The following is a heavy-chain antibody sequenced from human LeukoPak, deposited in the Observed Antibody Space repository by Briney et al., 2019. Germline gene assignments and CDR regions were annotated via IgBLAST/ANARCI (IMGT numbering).Heavy chain of an antibody. CDR3: ASLGYCSGGSCYARRDY. D-gene: IGHD2-15*01. Sequence: GGSLRLSCAGSGFIFNNYAMHWVRQPPGKGLEWVSGISWNSGSIDYADSVKGRFTISRDNAKNSLYLQMNSLRAEDTALYYCASLGYCSGGSCYARRDYWGQGTLVTVSS. CDR1: GFIFNNYA. V-gene: IGHV3-9*01. J-gene: IGHJ4*02. CDR2: ISWNSGSI.